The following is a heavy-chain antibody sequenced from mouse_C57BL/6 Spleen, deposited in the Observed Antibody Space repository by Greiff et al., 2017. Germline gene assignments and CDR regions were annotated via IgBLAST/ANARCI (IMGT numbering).Heavy chain of an antibody. D-gene: IGHD1-1*01. CDR2: IYPGDGDT. V-gene: IGHV1-82*01. J-gene: IGHJ4*01. CDR3: AQEGIYYYGSSS. CDR1: GYAFSSSW. Sequence: QVQLQQSGPELVKPGASVKISCKASGYAFSSSWMNWVKQRPGKGLEWIGRIYPGDGDTNYNGKFKGKATLTADKSSSTAYMQLSSLTSEDSAIYYCAQEGIYYYGSSSWGQGTSVTVSS.